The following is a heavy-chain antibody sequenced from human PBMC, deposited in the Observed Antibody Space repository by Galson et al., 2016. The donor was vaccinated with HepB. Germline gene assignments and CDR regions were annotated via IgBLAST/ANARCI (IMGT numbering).Heavy chain of an antibody. CDR2: DSVHGGRK. Sequence: SLRLSCAASGFTFNRRGMHWVRQAPGKGLEWVAADSVHGGRKFYADVVKGRFTISRDSANNMLFLQMSSLRDDDTAVYFCAKRHEYCPPVGCSVDYWGQGTLVSVSS. CDR1: GFTFNRRG. CDR3: AKRHEYCPPVGCSVDY. J-gene: IGHJ4*02. D-gene: IGHD2/OR15-2a*01. V-gene: IGHV3-30*18.